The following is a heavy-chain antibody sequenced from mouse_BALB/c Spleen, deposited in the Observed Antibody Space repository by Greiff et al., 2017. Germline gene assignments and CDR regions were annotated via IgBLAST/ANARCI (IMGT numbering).Heavy chain of an antibody. Sequence: DVQLQESGPDLVKPSQSLSLTCTVTGYSITSGYSWHWIRQFPGNKLEWMGYIHYSGSTNYNPSLKSRISITRDTSKNQFFLQLNSVTTEDTATYYCARSGGYGYDEGNAMDYWGQGTSVTVSS. V-gene: IGHV3-1*02. CDR1: GYSITSGYS. CDR3: ARSGGYGYDEGNAMDY. D-gene: IGHD2-2*01. J-gene: IGHJ4*01. CDR2: IHYSGST.